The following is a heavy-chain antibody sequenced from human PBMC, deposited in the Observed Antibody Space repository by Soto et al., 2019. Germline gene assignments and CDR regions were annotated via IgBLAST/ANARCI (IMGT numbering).Heavy chain of an antibody. CDR2: IIPIFGTV. V-gene: IGHV1-69*12. J-gene: IGHJ2*01. Sequence: QVQLVQSGAEVKKPGSSVKVSCKASGGTFSNYPISWVRQAPGQGLEWMGGIIPIFGTVNYAQKFQGRVTITAAESTSTAYMELSSLRSEDTAVSYCARGNHRWLQLWYFDLWGRGTLVTVSS. D-gene: IGHD5-12*01. CDR1: GGTFSNYP. CDR3: ARGNHRWLQLWYFDL.